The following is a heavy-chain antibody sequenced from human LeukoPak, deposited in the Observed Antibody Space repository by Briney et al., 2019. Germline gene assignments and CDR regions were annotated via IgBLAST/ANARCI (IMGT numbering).Heavy chain of an antibody. CDR3: ARVQGHPPNGLDI. Sequence: GGSLRLSCAASGFTFSSYVMHWVRQAPGKGLVWVSRINSDGSSTSYADSVKGRFTISRDNAKNTLYLQMNSLRAEDTAVYYCARVQGHPPNGLDIWGQGTMVTVSS. CDR1: GFTFSSYV. V-gene: IGHV3-74*01. J-gene: IGHJ3*02. D-gene: IGHD2-8*01. CDR2: INSDGSST.